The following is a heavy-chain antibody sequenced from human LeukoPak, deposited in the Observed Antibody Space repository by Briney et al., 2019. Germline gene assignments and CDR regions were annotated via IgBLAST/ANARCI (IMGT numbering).Heavy chain of an antibody. J-gene: IGHJ5*02. CDR3: ARDTRYYGSGSPTSFDP. CDR1: GYTFTGYY. D-gene: IGHD3-10*01. V-gene: IGHV1-2*02. Sequence: EASVKVSCKASGYTFTGYYMHWVRQAPGQGLEWMGWINPNSGGTNYALKFQGRVTMTRDTSISTAYMELSRLRSDDTAVYYCARDTRYYGSGSPTSFDPWGQGTLVTVSS. CDR2: INPNSGGT.